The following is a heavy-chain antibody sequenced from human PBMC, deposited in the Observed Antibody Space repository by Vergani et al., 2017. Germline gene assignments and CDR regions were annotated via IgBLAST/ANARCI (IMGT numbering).Heavy chain of an antibody. V-gene: IGHV3-30*02. J-gene: IGHJ4*02. CDR1: GFSFNTYG. D-gene: IGHD4-17*01. CDR2: IGYDGRIK. CDR3: AKDGRENSDYGYFDY. Sequence: QVQLVETGGGVVQPGGSLRLYCATSGFSFNTYGAHWVRQALGKGLEWVAFIGYDGRIKYNVDSVKGRFTISRDTSKKKLSLQMRSLRADDTAVYYCAKDGRENSDYGYFDYWGQGTLVTVSS.